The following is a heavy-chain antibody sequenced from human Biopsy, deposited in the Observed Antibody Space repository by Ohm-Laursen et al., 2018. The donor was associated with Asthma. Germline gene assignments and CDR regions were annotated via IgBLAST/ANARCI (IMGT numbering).Heavy chain of an antibody. V-gene: IGHV1-69*13. Sequence: SVKVSCKASGGTFSSYAISWVRQAPGQGLERMGGIIPIFGTANYAQKFQGRVTITADESTSTAYMELSSLRSEDTAVYYCARERIAARQRQYYFDYWGQGTLVTVSS. CDR3: ARERIAARQRQYYFDY. D-gene: IGHD6-6*01. CDR2: IIPIFGTA. CDR1: GGTFSSYA. J-gene: IGHJ4*02.